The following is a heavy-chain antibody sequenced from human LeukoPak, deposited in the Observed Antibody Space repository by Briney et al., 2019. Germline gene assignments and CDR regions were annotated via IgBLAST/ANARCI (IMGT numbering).Heavy chain of an antibody. CDR3: ARGPSKWLRLGYFDY. J-gene: IGHJ4*02. V-gene: IGHV1-69*05. Sequence: ASVKVSCKASGGTFSSYAISWVRQAPGQGLEWMGGIIPIFGTANYAQKFQGRVTITTDESTSTAYMELSSLRSEDTAVYYCARGPSKWLRLGYFDYWGQGTLVTVSS. CDR1: GGTFSSYA. D-gene: IGHD5-12*01. CDR2: IIPIFGTA.